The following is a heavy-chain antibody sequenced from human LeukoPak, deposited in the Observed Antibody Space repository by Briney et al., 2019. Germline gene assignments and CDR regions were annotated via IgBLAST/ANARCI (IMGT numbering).Heavy chain of an antibody. D-gene: IGHD2-21*01. CDR2: IKQDGSEK. Sequence: PGGSLRLFCAASGFTFTTYWMSWVRQAPGKGLEWVANIKQDGSEKYYVDFVKGRFTISRDNAKKSLYLQMNSLRVEDTAVYYCARDGDGEHPPFDYWGQGTLVTVSS. CDR3: ARDGDGEHPPFDY. J-gene: IGHJ4*02. V-gene: IGHV3-7*01. CDR1: GFTFTTYW.